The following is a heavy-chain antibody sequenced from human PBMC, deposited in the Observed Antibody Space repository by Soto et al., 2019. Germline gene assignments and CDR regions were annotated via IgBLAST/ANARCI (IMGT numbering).Heavy chain of an antibody. D-gene: IGHD3-10*01. J-gene: IGHJ6*02. CDR2: INHSGST. CDR1: GGSFSGYY. CDR3: ARERVRPLYGSGSYYDRPSYYYYYYGMDV. Sequence: QVQLQQWGAGLLKPSETLSLTCAVYGGSFSGYYWSWIRQPPGKGLEWIGEINHSGSTNYNPSLKSRVTISVDTSKNQFSLKLSSVTAADTAVYYCARERVRPLYGSGSYYDRPSYYYYYYGMDVWGQGTTVTVSS. V-gene: IGHV4-34*01.